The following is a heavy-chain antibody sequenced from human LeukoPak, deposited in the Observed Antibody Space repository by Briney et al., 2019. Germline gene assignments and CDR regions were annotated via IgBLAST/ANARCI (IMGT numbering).Heavy chain of an antibody. J-gene: IGHJ5*02. CDR2: MNPNSGNT. V-gene: IGHV1-8*01. CDR1: GYTFTSYD. CDR3: AREVSPQKLRYSGGGWFNP. Sequence: ASVKVSCKASGYTFTSYDINWVRQATGQGLEWMGWMNPNSGNTGYAQKFQGRVTMTRNTSISTAYMELSSLRSEDTAVYYCAREVSPQKLRYSGGGWFNPWGQGTLVTVSS. D-gene: IGHD3-9*01.